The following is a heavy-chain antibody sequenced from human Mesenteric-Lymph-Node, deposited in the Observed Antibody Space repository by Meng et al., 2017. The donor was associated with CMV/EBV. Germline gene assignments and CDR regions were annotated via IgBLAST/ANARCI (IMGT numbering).Heavy chain of an antibody. Sequence: GDSLKISCAASGFAFSGYAMNWFRQAPGKGLKWVSVITYGGDYTNYADSVRGRFTISRDNSKNMLYLHMNSLRVEDTAVYYCARETPGYFDYWGQGTVVTVSS. CDR2: ITYGGDYT. V-gene: IGHV3-23*01. CDR1: GFAFSGYA. D-gene: IGHD6-13*01. CDR3: ARETPGYFDY. J-gene: IGHJ4*02.